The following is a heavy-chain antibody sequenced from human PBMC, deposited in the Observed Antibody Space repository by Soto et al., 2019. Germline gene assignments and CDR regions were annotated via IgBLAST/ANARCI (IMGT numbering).Heavy chain of an antibody. V-gene: IGHV2-5*02. J-gene: IGHJ4*02. D-gene: IGHD6-13*01. CDR3: ALTGYRSPWHSRTWDY. Sequence: QITLKESGPTLVKPTQTLTLTCTFSGFSLSTNEVGVGWIRQPPGKALEWLALLYWDGDNRYSPSLKTRLALSKGALEDPVVLTMTNLDPVDTATYYCALTGYRSPWHSRTWDYWGQGTLVTVSS. CDR2: LYWDGDN. CDR1: GFSLSTNEVG.